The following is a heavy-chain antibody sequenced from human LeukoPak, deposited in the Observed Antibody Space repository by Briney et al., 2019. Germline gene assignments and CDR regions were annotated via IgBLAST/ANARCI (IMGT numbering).Heavy chain of an antibody. CDR2: IIPTFGTA. V-gene: IGHV1-69*05. Sequence: ASVKVSCKASGGTFSSYAISWVRQAPGQGLEWMGGIIPTFGTANYAQKFQGRVTITTDESTSTAYMELSSLRSEDTAVYYCASTSLGVVVPAAIDYYYYYMDVWGKGTTVTVSS. D-gene: IGHD2-2*02. J-gene: IGHJ6*03. CDR3: ASTSLGVVVPAAIDYYYYYMDV. CDR1: GGTFSSYA.